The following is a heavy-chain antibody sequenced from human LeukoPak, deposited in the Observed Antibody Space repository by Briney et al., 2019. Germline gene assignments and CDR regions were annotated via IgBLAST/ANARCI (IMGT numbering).Heavy chain of an antibody. CDR1: GDSITSYY. Sequence: SETLSLTCTVSGDSITSYYWTWIRQSPEKGLEWIWYIYNYGSTKYEPSLKSRVSISEDTEKTQFPLHLNSVTDADTAVYYCARGVGYGDSRHYDHWGHGILVTVSS. J-gene: IGHJ4*01. V-gene: IGHV4-59*01. D-gene: IGHD4-17*01. CDR2: IYNYGST. CDR3: ARGVGYGDSRHYDH.